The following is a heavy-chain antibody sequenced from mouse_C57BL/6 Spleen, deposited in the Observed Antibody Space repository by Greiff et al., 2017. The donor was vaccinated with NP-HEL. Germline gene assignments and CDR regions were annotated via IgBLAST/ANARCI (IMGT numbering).Heavy chain of an antibody. D-gene: IGHD2-3*01. V-gene: IGHV1-80*01. CDR3: ARGGMSDGHYFDY. CDR2: IYPGDGDT. J-gene: IGHJ2*01. CDR1: GYAFSSYW. Sequence: VQLQQSGAELVKPGASVKISCKASGYAFSSYWMNWVKQRPGKGLEWIGQIYPGDGDTNYNGKFKGKATLTADKSSSTAYMQLSSLTSEDSAVYFCARGGMSDGHYFDYWGKGTTLTVSS.